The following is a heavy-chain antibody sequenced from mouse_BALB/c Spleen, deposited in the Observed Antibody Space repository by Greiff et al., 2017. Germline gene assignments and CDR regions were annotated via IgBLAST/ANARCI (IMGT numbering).Heavy chain of an antibody. CDR3: AGNYHGSGYIAY. Sequence: QVQLKESGPGLVAPSQCLSITCNVSGFSLTRYSVHWVRQPPGKGLEWLGMIWGGGSTDYNSALISRLSISKDNSKSHVILKMNSLQTDDTAIYYCAGNYHGSGYIAYWGEGTLVTVSA. J-gene: IGHJ3*01. CDR1: GFSLTRYS. D-gene: IGHD1-1*01. CDR2: IWGGGST. V-gene: IGHV2-6-4*01.